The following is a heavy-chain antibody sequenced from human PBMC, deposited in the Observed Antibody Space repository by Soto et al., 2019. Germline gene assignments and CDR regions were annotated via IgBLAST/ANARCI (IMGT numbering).Heavy chain of an antibody. J-gene: IGHJ4*02. CDR2: ISYDGSIE. V-gene: IGHV3-30-3*01. Sequence: QVHLVESGGGVVQPGRSLRLSCAASGFTFSSYAIHWFRQAPGEGLEWLSVISYDGSIEYYADSVKGRFTTSRDNSNNTVYLQLSSLRCEDTAVYYCARDSDYWGQGTLVAVSS. CDR3: ARDSDY. CDR1: GFTFSSYA.